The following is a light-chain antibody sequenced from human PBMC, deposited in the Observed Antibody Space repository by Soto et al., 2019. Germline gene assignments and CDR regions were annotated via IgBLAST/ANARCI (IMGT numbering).Light chain of an antibody. J-gene: IGKJ2*01. CDR2: DAS. CDR1: QSVSSRY. V-gene: IGKV3-20*01. Sequence: EIVLTQSPGTLSLSPGERATLSCRASQSVSSRYLDWYQQKPGQAPRLLIYDASTRATGIPDRFSGSVSGTDFTLTISRLEPQDFAVYYCQQYVTSPPRYTFGQGTKLEIK. CDR3: QQYVTSPPRYT.